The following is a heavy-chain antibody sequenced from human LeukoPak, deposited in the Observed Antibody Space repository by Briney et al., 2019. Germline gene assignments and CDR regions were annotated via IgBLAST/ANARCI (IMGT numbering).Heavy chain of an antibody. Sequence: ASVKVSCKASGYTFTGYYIHWVRQAPGQGLEWMGWINPYTGGTNYAQKFQGRVTMTRDTSISTAYMELSRLRSDDTAVYYCARAGRYYDSSGPGTKYYFDYWGQGTLVTVSS. CDR1: GYTFTGYY. CDR2: INPYTGGT. CDR3: ARAGRYYDSSGPGTKYYFDY. J-gene: IGHJ4*02. D-gene: IGHD3-22*01. V-gene: IGHV1-2*02.